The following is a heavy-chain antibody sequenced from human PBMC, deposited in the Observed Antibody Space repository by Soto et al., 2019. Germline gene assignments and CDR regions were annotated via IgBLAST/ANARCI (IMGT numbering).Heavy chain of an antibody. Sequence: PGGSLRLSCAASGFTFSSYAMSWVSQAPGKGLEWVSAISGSGGSTYYADSVKGRFTISRDNSKNTLYLQMNSLRAEDTAVYYCAKDSGGYSNYVHNWFDPWGQGTLVTVSS. CDR1: GFTFSSYA. CDR2: ISGSGGST. D-gene: IGHD4-4*01. CDR3: AKDSGGYSNYVHNWFDP. J-gene: IGHJ5*02. V-gene: IGHV3-23*01.